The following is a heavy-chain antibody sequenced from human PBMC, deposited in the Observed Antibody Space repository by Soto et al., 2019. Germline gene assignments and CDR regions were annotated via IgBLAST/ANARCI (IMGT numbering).Heavy chain of an antibody. V-gene: IGHV3-7*01. CDR1: GFTFSSYW. D-gene: IGHD2-2*01. J-gene: IGHJ6*03. CDR3: AREVRAYCSSTSCYFHYMDV. CDR2: IKQDGSEK. Sequence: PGGSLRLSCAASGFTFSSYWMSWVRQAPGKGLEWVANIKQDGSEKYYVDSVKGRFTISRDNAKNSLYLQMNSLRAEDTAVYYCAREVRAYCSSTSCYFHYMDVWGKGTTVTVSS.